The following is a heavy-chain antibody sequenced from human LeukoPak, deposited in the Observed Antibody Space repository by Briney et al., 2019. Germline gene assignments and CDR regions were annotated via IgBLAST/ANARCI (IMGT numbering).Heavy chain of an antibody. CDR2: ISYDGSNK. V-gene: IGHV3-30-3*01. D-gene: IGHD3-3*01. Sequence: GRSLRLSCAASGFTFSSYAMHWVRQAPGKGLEWVAVISYDGSNKYYADSVKGRFTISRDNSKNTLYLQMNSLRAEDTAVYYCAKDLGDFWSGPYDAFDIWGQGTMVTVSS. CDR1: GFTFSSYA. CDR3: AKDLGDFWSGPYDAFDI. J-gene: IGHJ3*02.